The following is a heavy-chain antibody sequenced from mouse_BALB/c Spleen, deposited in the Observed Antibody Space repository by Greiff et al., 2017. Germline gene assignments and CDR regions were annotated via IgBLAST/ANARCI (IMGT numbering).Heavy chain of an antibody. CDR1: GYTFTSYT. CDR3: ARWLRPYAMDY. CDR2: INPSSGYT. D-gene: IGHD2-2*01. V-gene: IGHV1-4*01. J-gene: IGHJ4*01. Sequence: QVQLKESGAELARPGASVKMSCKASGYTFTSYTMHWVKQRPGQGLEWIGYINPSSGYTNYNQKFKDKATLTADKSSSTAYMQLSSLTSEDSAVYYCARWLRPYAMDYWGQGTSVTVSS.